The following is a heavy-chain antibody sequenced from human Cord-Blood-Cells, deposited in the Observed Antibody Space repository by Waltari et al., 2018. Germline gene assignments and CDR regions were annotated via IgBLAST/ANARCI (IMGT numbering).Heavy chain of an antibody. V-gene: IGHV1-2*04. J-gene: IGHJ6*02. CDR2: NNPNSGGT. CDR1: GYTFTGYY. Sequence: QVQLVQSGAEVKKPGASVKVSCKASGYTFTGYYMHWVRQAPGQGVEWMGWNNPNSGGTNYALKFQGWVTITRDTSISTAYMELSRLRSDDTAVYYCGRDHGYDILTGYPYGMDVWGQGTTVTVSS. D-gene: IGHD3-9*01. CDR3: GRDHGYDILTGYPYGMDV.